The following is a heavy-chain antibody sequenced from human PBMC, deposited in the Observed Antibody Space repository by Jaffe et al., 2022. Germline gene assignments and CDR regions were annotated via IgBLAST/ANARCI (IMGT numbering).Heavy chain of an antibody. J-gene: IGHJ6*03. CDR1: GGSISSGSYY. V-gene: IGHV4-61*02. D-gene: IGHD2-15*01. CDR3: ARWGRDHWSYYMDV. Sequence: QVQLQESGPGLVKPSQTLSLTCTVSGGSISSGSYYWSWIRQPAGKGLEWIGRIYTSGSTNYNPSLKSRVTISVDTSKNQFSLKLSSVTAADTAVYYCARWGRDHWSYYMDVWGKGTTVTVSS. CDR2: IYTSGST.